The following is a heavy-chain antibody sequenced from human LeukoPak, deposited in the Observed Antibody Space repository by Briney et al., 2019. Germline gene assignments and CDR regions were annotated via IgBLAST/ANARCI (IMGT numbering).Heavy chain of an antibody. CDR2: ISYDGSNK. V-gene: IGHV3-30*03. D-gene: IGHD6-6*01. J-gene: IGHJ4*02. CDR3: ARRAARRGGDDY. Sequence: GGSLRLSCAASGFTFSSYGMHWVRQAPGKGLEWVAVISYDGSNKYYADSVKGRFTISRDNSKNTLYLQMNSLRAEDTAVYYCARRAARRGGDDYWGQGTLVTVSS. CDR1: GFTFSSYG.